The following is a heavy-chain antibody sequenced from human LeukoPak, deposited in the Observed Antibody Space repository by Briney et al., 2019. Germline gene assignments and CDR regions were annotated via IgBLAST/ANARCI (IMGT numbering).Heavy chain of an antibody. CDR1: GYSFTSYW. CDR2: IYPGGSET. CDR3: ARASRDGYNQNFDH. V-gene: IGHV5-51*01. Sequence: GESLKISCKGLGYSFTSYWNAWVRQRPGKGLEWMGIIYPGGSETRYDPSFQGQVTISADGSTSTAYLQWSSLRASDTAMYYCARASRDGYNQNFDHWGQGTLVTVSS. D-gene: IGHD5-24*01. J-gene: IGHJ4*02.